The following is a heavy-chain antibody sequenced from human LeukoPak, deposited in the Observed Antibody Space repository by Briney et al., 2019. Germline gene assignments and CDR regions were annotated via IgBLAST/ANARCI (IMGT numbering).Heavy chain of an antibody. CDR2: IIPILGIA. Sequence: ASVKVSCKASGGTFSSYAISWVRQAPGQGLEWMGGIIPILGIANYAQKFQGRVTITADKSTSTAYMELSSLRSEDTAVYYCARERGMTTVTISFDPWGQGTLVTVSS. CDR1: GGTFSSYA. V-gene: IGHV1-69*10. D-gene: IGHD4-17*01. J-gene: IGHJ5*02. CDR3: ARERGMTTVTISFDP.